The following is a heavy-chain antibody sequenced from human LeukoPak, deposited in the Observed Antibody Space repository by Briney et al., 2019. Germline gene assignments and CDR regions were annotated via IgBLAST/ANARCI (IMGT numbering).Heavy chain of an antibody. CDR2: INPNSGGT. CDR1: GYTFTAYY. CDR3: ARVFTDSSIAAHLHY. D-gene: IGHD6-6*01. V-gene: IGHV1-2*02. Sequence: ASVKVSCKASGYTFTAYYMHWVRQAPGQGLEWMGWINPNSGGTRFAQKFQGRVTMTRDTPISTTFMDLSRLKSDDTAVYYCARVFTDSSIAAHLHYWGQGTLVTVSS. J-gene: IGHJ4*02.